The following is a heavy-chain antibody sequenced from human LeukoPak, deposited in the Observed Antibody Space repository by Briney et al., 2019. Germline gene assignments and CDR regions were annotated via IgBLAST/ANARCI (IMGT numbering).Heavy chain of an antibody. CDR2: INPSGGST. D-gene: IGHD3-9*01. CDR1: GYTFTSYY. Sequence: GASVQVSCKASGYTFTSYYLHWVRQAPAQGLEWMGLINPSGGSTSYAQKFQGRVTMIRDTSTSTAYMELSSLRCEDTAVYYCVGGDILTGYYNLDYWGQGTLVTVSS. J-gene: IGHJ4*02. V-gene: IGHV1-46*01. CDR3: VGGDILTGYYNLDY.